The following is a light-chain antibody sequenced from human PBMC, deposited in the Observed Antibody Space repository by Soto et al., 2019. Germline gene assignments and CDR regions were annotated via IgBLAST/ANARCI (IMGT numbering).Light chain of an antibody. CDR1: QNVNTN. CDR2: GAY. CDR3: QQYNNWPPLT. Sequence: EIVMTQSPATLSLSPGERATLSCRASQNVNTNLAWYQQKPGQAPRLLIYGAYTRATGIPARFSGSGSGTDFTLTISSLQSEAFVSYYCQQYNNWPPLTFGGGTKVQIK. J-gene: IGKJ4*01. V-gene: IGKV3D-15*01.